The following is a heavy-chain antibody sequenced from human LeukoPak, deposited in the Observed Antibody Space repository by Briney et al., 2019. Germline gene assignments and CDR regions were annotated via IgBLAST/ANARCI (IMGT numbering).Heavy chain of an antibody. CDR1: GFTFSSYA. CDR3: ARTYYYGSGSYDAFDI. CDR2: ISYDGSNK. J-gene: IGHJ3*02. V-gene: IGHV3-30-3*01. Sequence: GGSLRLSCAASGFTFSSYAMHWVRQAPGKGLEWVAVISYDGSNKYYADSVKGRFTISRDNSKNTLYLQMNSVRAEDTAVYYCARTYYYGSGSYDAFDIWGQGTMVTVSS. D-gene: IGHD3-10*01.